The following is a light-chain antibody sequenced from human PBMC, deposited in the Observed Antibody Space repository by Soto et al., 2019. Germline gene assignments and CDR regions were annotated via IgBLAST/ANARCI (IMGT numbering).Light chain of an antibody. V-gene: IGLV2-14*01. Sequence: QSVLTQPASVSGSPGQSITISCTGTSSDVGGGNYVPWYQQHPGKAPELLIYDVSNRPSGVSDRFSGSKSGTSVSLAISGLQAGDEADYYCQSYDNSLSGYVFGTGTKVTVL. CDR1: SSDVGGGNY. J-gene: IGLJ1*01. CDR3: QSYDNSLSGYV. CDR2: DVS.